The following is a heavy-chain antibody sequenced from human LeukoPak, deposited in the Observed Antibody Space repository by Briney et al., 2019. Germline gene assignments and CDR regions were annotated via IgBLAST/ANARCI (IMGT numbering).Heavy chain of an antibody. V-gene: IGHV3-7*01. CDR3: AAQRAEDFDH. J-gene: IGHJ4*02. CDR2: IQQDGSQK. CDR1: GFTFSSYY. Sequence: GGSLRLSCAASGFTFSSYYMAWVRQAPGKGLEWVANIQQDGSQKYYLDSVKGRFSISRAKARNSIYLEMNRLRAKDPSVYYCAAQRAEDFDHWGQGTLVTVSS.